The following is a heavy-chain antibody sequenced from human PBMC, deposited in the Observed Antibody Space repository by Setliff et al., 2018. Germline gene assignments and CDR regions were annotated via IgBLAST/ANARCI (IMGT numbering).Heavy chain of an antibody. Sequence: SETLSLTCTVSGGSVKSHYWSWIRQTPEKGLEWIGFVFYSGDTRYNPSLKSRVTMSVDTSMNQFSLNLNSVTAADTAVYYCARDRVVVLAGRRGFYFDYWGQGTLVTVSS. CDR2: VFYSGDT. D-gene: IGHD2-15*01. CDR1: GGSVKSHY. CDR3: ARDRVVVLAGRRGFYFDY. J-gene: IGHJ4*02. V-gene: IGHV4-59*02.